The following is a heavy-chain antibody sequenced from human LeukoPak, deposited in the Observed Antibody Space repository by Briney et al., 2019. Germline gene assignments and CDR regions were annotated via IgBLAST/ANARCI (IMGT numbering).Heavy chain of an antibody. J-gene: IGHJ4*02. CDR2: ISSSSNYI. V-gene: IGHV3-21*04. CDR1: GFTFSSYS. CDR3: ARDPRMIVVGGQGDY. Sequence: PGGSLRLSCAASGFTFSSYSMNWVRQTPGKGLEWVSSISSSSNYIYYADSVKGRFTISRDNAKNSLYLQMNSLRAEDTAVYYCARDPRMIVVGGQGDYWGQGTLVTVSS. D-gene: IGHD3-22*01.